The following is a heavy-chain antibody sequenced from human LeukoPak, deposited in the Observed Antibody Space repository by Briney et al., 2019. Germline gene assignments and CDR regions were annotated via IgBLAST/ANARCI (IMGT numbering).Heavy chain of an antibody. Sequence: GGSLRLSCAASGFTFSSYEMNWVRQAPGKGREWVSYISSSGSTIYYADSVKGRFTISRDNAKNSLYLQMNSLRAEDTAVYYCARVPLMYYDFWSGPRYYYYYMDVWGKGTTVTVSS. CDR1: GFTFSSYE. CDR3: ARVPLMYYDFWSGPRYYYYYMDV. D-gene: IGHD3-3*01. J-gene: IGHJ6*03. CDR2: ISSSGSTI. V-gene: IGHV3-48*03.